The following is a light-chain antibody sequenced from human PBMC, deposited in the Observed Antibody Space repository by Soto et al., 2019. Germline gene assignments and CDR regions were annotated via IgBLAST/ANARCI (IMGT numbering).Light chain of an antibody. J-gene: IGKJ1*01. CDR2: KAS. V-gene: IGKV1-5*03. Sequence: DIQMTQSPSTLSASVGDRVTITCRANQSISSWLAWYQQKPGKAPKLLIYKASSLESGVPSRFSGSGSGTEFTLTISSLQPDDFATYYCQQYNSFTTFGQGTKVEIK. CDR3: QQYNSFTT. CDR1: QSISSW.